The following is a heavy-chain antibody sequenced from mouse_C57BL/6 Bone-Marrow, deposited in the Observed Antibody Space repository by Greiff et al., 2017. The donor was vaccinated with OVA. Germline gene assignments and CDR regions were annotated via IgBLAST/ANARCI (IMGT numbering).Heavy chain of an antibody. D-gene: IGHD2-1*01. V-gene: IGHV5-4*01. CDR3: ARVYYGYLDY. CDR1: GFTFSSYA. Sequence: EVQVVESGGGLVKPGGSLKLSCAASGFTFSSYAMSWVRQTPEKRLEWVATISDGGSYTYYPDNVKGRFTISRDNAKNNLYLQMSHLKSEDTAMYYCARVYYGYLDYWGQGTTLTVSS. J-gene: IGHJ2*01. CDR2: ISDGGSYT.